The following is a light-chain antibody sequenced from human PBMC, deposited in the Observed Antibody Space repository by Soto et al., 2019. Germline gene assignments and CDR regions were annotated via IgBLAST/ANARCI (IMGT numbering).Light chain of an antibody. CDR2: GAS. CDR3: QQYGSSGT. V-gene: IGKV3-20*01. J-gene: IGKJ1*01. CDR1: QSVSNNY. Sequence: EIVLTQSPGTLSLSPGERATLSWRASQSVSNNYLAWYQQKPGQAPRLLIYGASNRATGIPDRLSGSWSGTDFTLTISRKEAEDFAVYYCQQYGSSGTFGQGTKVDIK.